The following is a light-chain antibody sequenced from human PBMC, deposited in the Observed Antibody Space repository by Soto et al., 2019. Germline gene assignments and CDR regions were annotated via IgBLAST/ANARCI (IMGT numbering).Light chain of an antibody. V-gene: IGKV3-15*01. Sequence: VMTQSPATLSVSPGERATLSCRASQSVSSNLAWYQQKPGQAPRLLIYGASTRATGIPARFSGSGSGTEFTLTISSLQSEDFAVYYCQQYNNWPPWTFGQGT. CDR1: QSVSSN. CDR2: GAS. CDR3: QQYNNWPPWT. J-gene: IGKJ1*01.